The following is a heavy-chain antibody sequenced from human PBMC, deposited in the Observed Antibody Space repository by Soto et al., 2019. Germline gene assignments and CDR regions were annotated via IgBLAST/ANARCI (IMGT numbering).Heavy chain of an antibody. CDR3: ARLSILLWTRSDS. Sequence: PSETLSLTCIVSGGSMNNYYWSWIRQPPGKGLEYIGYIYYSGSTNYNSSLKSRVTISLDTSKNQFSLKLSSLTDADTAVYSCARLSILLWTRSDSWGQGTLVTVSS. V-gene: IGHV4-59*01. CDR2: IYYSGST. CDR1: GGSMNNYY. J-gene: IGHJ4*02. D-gene: IGHD5-18*01.